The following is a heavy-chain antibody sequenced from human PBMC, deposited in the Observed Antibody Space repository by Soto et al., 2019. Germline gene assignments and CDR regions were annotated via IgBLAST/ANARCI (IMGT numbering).Heavy chain of an antibody. V-gene: IGHV1-18*04. CDR1: GFIFNNYA. J-gene: IGHJ5*02. CDR3: ARLALTYYDVRGWFDP. Sequence: GASVKVSCKAFGFIFNNYAISWVRQAPGQGLEWMGWISANSGNTNYAQKLQGRVTMTTDTSTSTAYMELRSLKASDTAMYYCARLALTYYDVRGWFDPWGQGTLVTVSS. CDR2: ISANSGNT. D-gene: IGHD3-3*01.